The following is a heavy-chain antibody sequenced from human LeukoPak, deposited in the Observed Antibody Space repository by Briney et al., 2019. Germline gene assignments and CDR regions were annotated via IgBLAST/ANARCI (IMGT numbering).Heavy chain of an antibody. CDR2: ISGSGNTI. D-gene: IGHD2-21*01. Sequence: PGGSLRLSCEASGFTFSDYYMSWIRQAPGKGLEWVSYISGSGNTIYYGDSVKGRFTISRDNAENSLFLQMNNLRAEGTAVYYCARGIDILQWGQGTLVTVSS. J-gene: IGHJ4*02. V-gene: IGHV3-11*01. CDR1: GFTFSDYY. CDR3: ARGIDILQ.